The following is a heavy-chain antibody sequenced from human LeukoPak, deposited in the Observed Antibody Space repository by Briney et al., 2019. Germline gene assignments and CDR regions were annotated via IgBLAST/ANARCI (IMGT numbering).Heavy chain of an antibody. CDR2: IYYSGST. Sequence: SETLSLTCTVSGGSISSSSYYWGWIRQPPGKGLEWIGSIYYSGSTYYNPSLKSRVTISVDTSKNQFSLKLSSVTAADTAVYYCARDWDKERGGGVTAPGDYWGQGTLVTVSS. J-gene: IGHJ4*02. CDR3: ARDWDKERGGGVTAPGDY. V-gene: IGHV4-39*07. D-gene: IGHD3-16*01. CDR1: GGSISSSSYY.